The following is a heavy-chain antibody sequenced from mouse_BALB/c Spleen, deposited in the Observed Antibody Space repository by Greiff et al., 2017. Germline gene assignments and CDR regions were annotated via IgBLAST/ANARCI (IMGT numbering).Heavy chain of an antibody. D-gene: IGHD2-10*02. CDR3: ARWGYGNYAMDD. CDR2: IYPGNVNT. Sequence: QVQLKESGPELVKPGASVRISCKASGYTFTSYYIHWVKQRPGQGLEWIGWIYPGNVNTKYNEKFKGKATLTADKSSSTAYMQLSSLTSEDSAVYFCARWGYGNYAMDDWGQGTSVTVSS. CDR1: GYTFTSYY. V-gene: IGHV1S56*01. J-gene: IGHJ4*01.